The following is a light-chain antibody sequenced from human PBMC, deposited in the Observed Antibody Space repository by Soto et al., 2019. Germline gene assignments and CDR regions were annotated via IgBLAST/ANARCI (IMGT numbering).Light chain of an antibody. CDR3: SLYTSSSTLV. CDR1: SSDVGRYNY. V-gene: IGLV2-14*01. Sequence: QSVLTQPASVSGSPGQSITISCTGTSSDVGRYNYVSWYQQHPGKAPKLIIYEVTNRPPGISNRFSGSKSGNTASLTISGLQAEDETDYFCSLYTSSSTLVFGTGTKLTVL. CDR2: EVT. J-gene: IGLJ1*01.